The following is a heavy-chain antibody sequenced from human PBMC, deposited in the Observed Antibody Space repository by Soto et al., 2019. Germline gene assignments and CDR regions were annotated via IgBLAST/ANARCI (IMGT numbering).Heavy chain of an antibody. V-gene: IGHV1-8*01. CDR2: MNPNSGNT. D-gene: IGHD3-22*01. CDR3: ARERDSSGYHPYYYYGMDV. CDR1: GYTFTSYD. Sequence: ASMKVSCKASGYTFTSYDINWVRQATGQGLEWMGWMNPNSGNTGYAQKFQGRVTMTRNTSISTAYMELSSLRSEDTAVYYCARERDSSGYHPYYYYGMDVWGQGTTVTVSS. J-gene: IGHJ6*02.